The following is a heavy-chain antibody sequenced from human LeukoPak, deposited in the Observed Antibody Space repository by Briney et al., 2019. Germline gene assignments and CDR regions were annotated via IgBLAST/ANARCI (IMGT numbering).Heavy chain of an antibody. CDR3: AGNRILTGYYLFDY. Sequence: GGSLRLSCAASGFTFSSFWMHWVRQAPGKGLVWVSRINTDGSSTDYADSVKGRFTISRDNAKNTLYLQMNSLRAEDTAVYYCAGNRILTGYYLFDYWGQGALVTVSS. CDR1: GFTFSSFW. D-gene: IGHD3-9*01. V-gene: IGHV3-74*01. CDR2: INTDGSST. J-gene: IGHJ4*02.